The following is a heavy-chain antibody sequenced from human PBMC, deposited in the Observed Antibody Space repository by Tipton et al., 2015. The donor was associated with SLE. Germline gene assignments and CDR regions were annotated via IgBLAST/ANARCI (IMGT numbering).Heavy chain of an antibody. CDR2: IYSSGGT. V-gene: IGHV4-4*08. Sequence: TLSLTCTVSGGSISSYSWSWIRQPPGKGLEYIGYIYSSGGTDYNPSLKSRLTISVETSKNQFSLKLTSVTAADTAVYYCARGNYDFRGRTFDIWGQGTMVTVSS. CDR3: ARGNYDFRGRTFDI. J-gene: IGHJ3*02. CDR1: GGSISSYS. D-gene: IGHD3-3*01.